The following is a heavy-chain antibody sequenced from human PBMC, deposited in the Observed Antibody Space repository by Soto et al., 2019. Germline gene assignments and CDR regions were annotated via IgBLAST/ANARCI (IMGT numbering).Heavy chain of an antibody. J-gene: IGHJ6*02. CDR3: ARGLVLRFLEWLSAPARYYYYGMDV. Sequence: PSETLSLTCAVYGGSFSGYYWSWIRQPPGKGLEWIGEINHSGSTNYNPSLKSRVTISVDTSKNQLSLKLSSVTAADTAVYYCARGLVLRFLEWLSAPARYYYYGMDVWGQGTPVTVSS. CDR1: GGSFSGYY. D-gene: IGHD3-3*01. CDR2: INHSGST. V-gene: IGHV4-34*01.